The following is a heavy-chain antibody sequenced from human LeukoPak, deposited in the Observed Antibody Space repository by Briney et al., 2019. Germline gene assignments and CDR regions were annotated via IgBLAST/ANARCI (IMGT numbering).Heavy chain of an antibody. CDR3: ARDTRGDYYFDY. CDR2: ISYDGSNK. Sequence: PGRSLRLSCAASGFTFSSYAMDWVRQGPGKGLEWVAVISYDGSNKYYADSVKGRFTISRDNSKNTLYLQMNSLRAEDTAVYYCARDTRGDYYFDYWGQGTLVTVSS. CDR1: GFTFSSYA. D-gene: IGHD2-21*02. J-gene: IGHJ4*02. V-gene: IGHV3-30-3*01.